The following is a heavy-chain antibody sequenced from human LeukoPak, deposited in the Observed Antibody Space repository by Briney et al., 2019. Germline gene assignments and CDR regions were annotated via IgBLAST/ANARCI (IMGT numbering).Heavy chain of an antibody. J-gene: IGHJ4*02. Sequence: ASVTLSCTPSGYIFTRYAIHWVRQAPGQGLEWMGWINTNNGNPTYAQGFKGRFVFFLDTSANTTYLQISSLKAEDTAMYYCGRDGNIDFWGQGTLVTVSS. CDR2: INTNNGNP. CDR3: GRDGNIDF. D-gene: IGHD4-23*01. CDR1: GYIFTRYA. V-gene: IGHV7-4-1*02.